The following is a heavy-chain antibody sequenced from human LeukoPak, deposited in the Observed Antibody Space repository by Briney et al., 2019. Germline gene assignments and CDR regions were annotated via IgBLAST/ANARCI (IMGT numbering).Heavy chain of an antibody. CDR1: GFTFSNYA. Sequence: GGSLRLSCAASGFTFSNYAMHWVRQAPGKGLEYVSATSSSGGSTYYTNSVKGRFSISRDNSKNTLYLQMGSLRAEDMAIYYCARGGHFDWLLNYWGQGTLVTVSS. J-gene: IGHJ4*02. V-gene: IGHV3-64*01. CDR3: ARGGHFDWLLNY. CDR2: TSSSGGST. D-gene: IGHD3-9*01.